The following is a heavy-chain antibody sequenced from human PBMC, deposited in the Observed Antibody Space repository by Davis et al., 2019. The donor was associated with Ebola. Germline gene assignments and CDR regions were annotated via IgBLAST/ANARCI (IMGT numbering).Heavy chain of an antibody. Sequence: PSETLSLTCTVSGGSISSGGYYWSWIRQHPGKGLEWIGYIYYSGSTYYNPSLKSRVTISVDTSKNHFSLKLSSVTAADTAVYYCARLTPPRFLEWLLPDMDVWGKGTTVTVSS. CDR1: GGSISSGGYY. D-gene: IGHD3-3*01. V-gene: IGHV4-31*03. J-gene: IGHJ6*03. CDR3: ARLTPPRFLEWLLPDMDV. CDR2: IYYSGST.